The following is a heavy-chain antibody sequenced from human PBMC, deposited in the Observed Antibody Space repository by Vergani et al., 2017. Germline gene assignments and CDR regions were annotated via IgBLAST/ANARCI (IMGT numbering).Heavy chain of an antibody. V-gene: IGHV1-69*13. CDR1: GGTFSSYA. J-gene: IGHJ6*02. CDR3: ARDWVGGTTGDYGMDV. CDR2: VIPIFGTA. Sequence: QVQLVQSGAEVKKPGSSVKVSCKASGGTFSSYAISWVRQAPGQGLEWMGRVIPIFGTANYAQKFQGRVTITADESTRTDYMELSSLRSEDTAVYYCARDWVGGTTGDYGMDVWGQGTTVIVSS. D-gene: IGHD1-26*01.